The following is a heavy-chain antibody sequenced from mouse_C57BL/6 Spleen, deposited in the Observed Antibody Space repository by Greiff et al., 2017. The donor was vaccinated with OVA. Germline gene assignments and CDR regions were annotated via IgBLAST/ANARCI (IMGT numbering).Heavy chain of an antibody. CDR3: ARDDWFAY. Sequence: VKLQQPGTELVKPGASVKLPFNSSFYTFTSYWMHWVKQRPGQGLEWIGNINPSNGGTNYNEKFKSKATLTVDKSSSTAYMQLSSLTSEDSAVYYCARDDWFAYWGQGTLVTVSA. J-gene: IGHJ3*01. CDR2: INPSNGGT. V-gene: IGHV1-53*01. CDR1: FYTFTSYW.